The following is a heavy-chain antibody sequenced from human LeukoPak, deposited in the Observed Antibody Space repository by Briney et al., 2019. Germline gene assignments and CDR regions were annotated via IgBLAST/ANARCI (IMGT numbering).Heavy chain of an antibody. J-gene: IGHJ3*02. Sequence: PSETLSLTCSVSGGSISSDDYCWHWLRQHPGKGLEWIGYIYYSGSTYYNPSLKSRVALSVDTSKNQFSLKLSSLTAADTAVYYCAKSREEIRGLDAFDIWGQGTMVTVSS. CDR1: GGSISSDDYC. CDR3: AKSREEIRGLDAFDI. D-gene: IGHD5-24*01. CDR2: IYYSGST. V-gene: IGHV4-31*03.